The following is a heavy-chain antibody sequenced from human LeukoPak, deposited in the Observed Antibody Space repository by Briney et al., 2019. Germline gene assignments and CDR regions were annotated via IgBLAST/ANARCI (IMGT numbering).Heavy chain of an antibody. CDR2: MNPYSGNT. CDR3: ARTQQLVLRSPLDP. Sequence: SVKVSCKASGYTFTNYDIHWVRQASGQGLEWMGWMNPYSGNTGYAQNFQGRITITRNTSISTAYMQLSSLRSEDTSVYYCARTQQLVLRSPLDPWGQGTLVTVSS. CDR1: GYTFTNYD. V-gene: IGHV1-8*03. D-gene: IGHD6-13*01. J-gene: IGHJ5*02.